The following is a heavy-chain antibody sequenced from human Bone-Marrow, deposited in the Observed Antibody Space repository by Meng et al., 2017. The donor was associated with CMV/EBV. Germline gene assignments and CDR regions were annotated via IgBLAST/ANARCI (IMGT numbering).Heavy chain of an antibody. CDR3: ARSSGWSRFDY. D-gene: IGHD6-19*01. J-gene: IGHJ4*01. CDR1: GYTITDYY. CDR2: INPNDDT. V-gene: IGHV1-2*02. Sequence: QEQRVQSGPEIKKLGASVKVSCKASGYTITDYYIHWVRQAPGQGFQWMGWINPNDDTNYAQNFQGRVTMTRDMSINTIYMELSGLTSEDTAVYYCARSSGWSRFDYWGHGTLVTVSS.